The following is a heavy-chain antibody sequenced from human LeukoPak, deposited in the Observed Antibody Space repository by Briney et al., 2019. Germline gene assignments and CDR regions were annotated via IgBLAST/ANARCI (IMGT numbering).Heavy chain of an antibody. CDR3: STHSRERRYSGYYNYYYIDV. D-gene: IGHD5-12*01. V-gene: IGHV1-24*01. J-gene: IGHJ6*03. Sequence: ASVTVSFTVSGSTLSELSMHCVRRAPGKRLEWMGSFDPKDGETIYAQKFQGRVTMSEDTSTDTAYMELSSLRCEDTGVYYCSTHSRERRYSGYYNYYYIDVWGKGTTVSVSS. CDR2: FDPKDGET. CDR1: GSTLSELS.